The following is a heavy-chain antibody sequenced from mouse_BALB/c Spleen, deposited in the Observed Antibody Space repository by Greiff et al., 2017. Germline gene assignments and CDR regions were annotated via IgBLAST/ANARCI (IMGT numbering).Heavy chain of an antibody. CDR2: ISSGGSYT. Sequence: EVMLVESGGGLVKPGGSLKLSCAASGFTFSSYAMSWVRQSPEKRLEWVAEISSGGSYTYYPDTVTGRFTISRDNAKNTLYLEMSSLRSEDTAMYYCARDYYGYAMDYWGQGTSVTVSS. CDR1: GFTFSSYA. V-gene: IGHV5-9-4*01. D-gene: IGHD1-1*02. J-gene: IGHJ4*01. CDR3: ARDYYGYAMDY.